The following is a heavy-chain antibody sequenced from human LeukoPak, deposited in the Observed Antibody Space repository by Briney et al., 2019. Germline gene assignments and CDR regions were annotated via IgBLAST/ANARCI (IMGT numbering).Heavy chain of an antibody. CDR1: GGSISSSSYS. Sequence: PSETLSLTCTVSGGSISSSSYSWDWIRQPPGKGLEWIGNIYYSGNTYYNPSLRSRVTISVDTSKNQFSLKLSSVTAADTAVYYCARSWRLGELRGSYFDYWGQGTLVTVSS. CDR3: ARSWRLGELRGSYFDY. CDR2: IYYSGNT. J-gene: IGHJ4*02. D-gene: IGHD3-16*01. V-gene: IGHV4-39*01.